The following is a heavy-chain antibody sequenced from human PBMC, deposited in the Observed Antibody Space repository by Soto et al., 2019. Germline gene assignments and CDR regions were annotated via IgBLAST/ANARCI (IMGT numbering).Heavy chain of an antibody. Sequence: PSETLSLTCAVDGVSFRGYYWSWIRKPPGKGLEWIGEINHSGSTNYNPSLKSRVTISVDTSKNQFSLNLRSVTAADTAVYYCARGRAAVAGTSYFQHWGQGTLVTVS. J-gene: IGHJ1*01. CDR3: ARGRAAVAGTSYFQH. D-gene: IGHD6-19*01. V-gene: IGHV4-34*01. CDR2: INHSGST. CDR1: GVSFRGYY.